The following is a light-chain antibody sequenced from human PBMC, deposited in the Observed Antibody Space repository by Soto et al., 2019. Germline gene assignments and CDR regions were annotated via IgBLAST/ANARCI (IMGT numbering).Light chain of an antibody. V-gene: IGKV3-20*01. CDR2: GAS. Sequence: NVLTQSPGTLPLSPGESATLSCRALQSVSNSYLAWYQQKPGQAPRLLIFGASSRAAGIPDRFSGSGSGTDFTLTINRLEPEDFAVYYCQLYGNSPPHTFGQGTRLANK. CDR3: QLYGNSPPHT. CDR1: QSVSNSY. J-gene: IGKJ5*01.